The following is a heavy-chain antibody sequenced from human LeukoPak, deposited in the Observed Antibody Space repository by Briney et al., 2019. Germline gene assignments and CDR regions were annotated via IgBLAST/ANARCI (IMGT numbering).Heavy chain of an antibody. CDR1: GFTFSSFG. Sequence: GGSLRLSCAASGFTFSSFGMHWVRQAPGKGLQWVAFIRYDGGNTYYADSVKGRFTISRDSSKNTLYLQMNRLGAEDTALYYCAKDRYSGSPGAFDIWGRGTMVTVSS. J-gene: IGHJ3*02. CDR2: IRYDGGNT. CDR3: AKDRYSGSPGAFDI. D-gene: IGHD1-26*01. V-gene: IGHV3-30*02.